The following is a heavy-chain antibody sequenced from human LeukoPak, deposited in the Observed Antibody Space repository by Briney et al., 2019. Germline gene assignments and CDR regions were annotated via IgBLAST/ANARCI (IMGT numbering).Heavy chain of an antibody. CDR1: GYSFTDYW. V-gene: IGHV5-51*01. D-gene: IGHD3-22*01. Sequence: GESLKISCQGSGYSFTDYWIGWVRQMSGKGLEWMGIIYPGDSDTRYSPSFQGQVTISADKSISTAYLQWSSLKPSDTAIYYCAVEVVTSGFDAFDIWGQGTMVTVSS. CDR3: AVEVVTSGFDAFDI. J-gene: IGHJ3*02. CDR2: IYPGDSDT.